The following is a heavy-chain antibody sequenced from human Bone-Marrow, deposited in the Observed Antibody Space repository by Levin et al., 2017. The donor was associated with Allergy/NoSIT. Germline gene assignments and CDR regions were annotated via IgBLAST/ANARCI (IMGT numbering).Heavy chain of an antibody. D-gene: IGHD3-22*01. Sequence: SETLSLTCTVSGGSISSGDYYWSWIRQPPGKGLEWIGYIYYSGSTYYNPSLKSRVTISVDTSKNQFSLKLSSVTAADTAVYYCARDSSATYYYDSSGYLRAFDIWGQGTMVTVSS. CDR3: ARDSSATYYYDSSGYLRAFDI. V-gene: IGHV4-30-4*01. CDR1: GGSISSGDYY. CDR2: IYYSGST. J-gene: IGHJ3*02.